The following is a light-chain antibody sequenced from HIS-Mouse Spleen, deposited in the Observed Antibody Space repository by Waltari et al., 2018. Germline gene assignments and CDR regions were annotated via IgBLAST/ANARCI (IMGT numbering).Light chain of an antibody. V-gene: IGKV3-11*01. CDR2: DAS. CDR3: QQRSNWT. CDR1: QSVSSY. J-gene: IGKJ1*01. Sequence: EIVLTQSPATLSLSPGERATLSCRASQSVSSYLAWYQQKPGQAPRHLIYDASSRATGIPARFSGSGSGTDFTLTISSLEPEDFAVYYCQQRSNWTFGQGTKVEIK.